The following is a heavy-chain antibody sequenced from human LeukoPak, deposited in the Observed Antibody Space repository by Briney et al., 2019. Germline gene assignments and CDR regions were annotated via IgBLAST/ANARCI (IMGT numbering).Heavy chain of an antibody. V-gene: IGHV3-30*02. D-gene: IGHD3-10*01. J-gene: IGHJ4*02. CDR1: GFTFSSYW. Sequence: GGSLRLSCAASGFTFSSYWMSWVRQAPGKGLEWVAFIRYDGSNKYYADSVKGRFTISRDNAKNTVFLQMSSLRAEDTALYYCARKSASGNYPLDYWGQGTLVTVSS. CDR2: IRYDGSNK. CDR3: ARKSASGNYPLDY.